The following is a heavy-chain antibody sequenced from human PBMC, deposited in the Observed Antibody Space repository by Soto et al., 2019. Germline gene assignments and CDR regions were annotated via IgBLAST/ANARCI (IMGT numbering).Heavy chain of an antibody. CDR2: IYYSGST. D-gene: IGHD3-10*01. CDR1: GGSISSGGYY. V-gene: IGHV4-31*03. CDR3: ASWGGLRIPHYYCDY. Sequence: QVQLQESGPGLVKPSQTLSLTCTVSGGSISSGGYYWSWIRQHPGKGLEWIGYIYYSGSTYYNPSLKSRVTISVDTSKNPFSLKLSSVTAAATAVYYCASWGGLRIPHYYCDYWGQGTLVTVSS. J-gene: IGHJ4*02.